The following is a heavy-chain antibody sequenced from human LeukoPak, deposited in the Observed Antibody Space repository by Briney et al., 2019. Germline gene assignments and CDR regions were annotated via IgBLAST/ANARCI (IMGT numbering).Heavy chain of an antibody. CDR2: ISYDGSNK. Sequence: GRSLRLSCATSGFSFRSYGMHWVRQAPGKGLEWVAVISYDGSNKYYADSVKGRFTISRDNSKNTLHLQMNSLRAEDTAVYYCARDPYGSGSYYWFDPWGQGTLVTVSS. V-gene: IGHV3-30*19. J-gene: IGHJ5*02. D-gene: IGHD3-10*01. CDR3: ARDPYGSGSYYWFDP. CDR1: GFSFRSYG.